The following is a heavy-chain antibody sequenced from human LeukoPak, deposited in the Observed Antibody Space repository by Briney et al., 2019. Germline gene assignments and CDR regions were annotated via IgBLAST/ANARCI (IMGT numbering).Heavy chain of an antibody. Sequence: SETLSLTCAVYGGSFSGYYWSWIRQPPGKGLEWIGEINHGGSTNYNPSLKSRVTISVDTSKNQFSLKLSSVTAADTAVYYCAREGATANFDYWGQGTLVTVSS. J-gene: IGHJ4*02. CDR2: INHGGST. CDR3: AREGATANFDY. D-gene: IGHD2-21*02. CDR1: GGSFSGYY. V-gene: IGHV4-34*01.